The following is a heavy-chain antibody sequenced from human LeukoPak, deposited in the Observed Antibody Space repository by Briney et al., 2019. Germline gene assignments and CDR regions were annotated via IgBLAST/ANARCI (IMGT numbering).Heavy chain of an antibody. Sequence: GGSLRLSCAASGFTFSSYGMHWVRQAPGKGLEWVAVIWYDGSNKYYADSVKGRFTISRDNSKNTLYLQMNSLRAEDTAVYYCASGGGSSGYYYYFDYWGQGTLVTVSS. CDR1: GFTFSSYG. CDR2: IWYDGSNK. CDR3: ASGGGSSGYYYYFDY. V-gene: IGHV3-33*01. D-gene: IGHD3-22*01. J-gene: IGHJ4*02.